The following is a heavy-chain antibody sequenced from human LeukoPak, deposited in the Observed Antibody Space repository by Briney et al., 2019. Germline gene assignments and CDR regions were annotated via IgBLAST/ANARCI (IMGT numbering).Heavy chain of an antibody. D-gene: IGHD4-11*01. J-gene: IGHJ4*02. CDR2: IKQDGSEK. CDR1: GFTFSSYW. Sequence: PGGSLRLSCAASGFTFSSYWMSWVRQAPGKGLEWVANIKQDGSEKYYVDSVKGRFTISRDKDRSSLYLQMNSLAADDTAVYYCARGLALGLTVTPKAFDYWGQGTLVTVSS. V-gene: IGHV3-7*01. CDR3: ARGLALGLTVTPKAFDY.